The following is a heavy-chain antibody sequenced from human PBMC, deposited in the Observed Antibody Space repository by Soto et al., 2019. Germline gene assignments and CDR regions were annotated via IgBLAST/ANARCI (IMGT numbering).Heavy chain of an antibody. CDR2: IYWDDDK. CDR3: AQRLRDYGLGREGANYFDP. CDR1: GFSLSTTGVG. Sequence: QITLKESGPTLVRPTQTLTLTCTFSGFSLSTTGVGVGWIRQPPGKALEWLALIYWDDDKRYSPSLKSRLTITKDTAKNEVILTTTNRDPVDTATDDGAQRLRDYGLGREGANYFDPWGQGTLVTVSS. D-gene: IGHD3-10*01. J-gene: IGHJ5*02. V-gene: IGHV2-5*02.